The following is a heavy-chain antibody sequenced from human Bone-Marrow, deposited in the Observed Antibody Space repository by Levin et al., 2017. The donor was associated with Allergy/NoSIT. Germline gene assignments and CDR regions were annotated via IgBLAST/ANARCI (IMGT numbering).Heavy chain of an antibody. CDR3: ARGGQTNTFFDY. CDR1: GFSFSSYE. CDR2: ISSLGYTI. J-gene: IGHJ4*02. Sequence: GESLKISCAVSGFSFSSYEMNWVRQAPGKGLEWISYISSLGYTIYNADSVKGRFTISRDNAKNSLYLQMNILRAEDTAIYYCARGGQTNTFFDYWGQGTLVTVSS. V-gene: IGHV3-48*03. D-gene: IGHD1/OR15-1a*01.